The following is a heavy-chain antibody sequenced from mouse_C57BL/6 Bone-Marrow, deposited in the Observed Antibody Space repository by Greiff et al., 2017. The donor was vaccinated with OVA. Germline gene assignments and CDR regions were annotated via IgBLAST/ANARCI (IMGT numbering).Heavy chain of an antibody. V-gene: IGHV2-2*01. CDR2: IWSGGST. J-gene: IGHJ3*01. CDR1: GFSLTSYG. Sequence: VQLKESGPGLVQPSQSLSITCTVSGFSLTSYGVHWVRQSPGKGLEWLGVIWSGGSTDYNAAFISRLSISKDNSKSQVFFKMNSLQADDTAIYYCARKGDYDPAWFAYWGQGTLVTVSA. D-gene: IGHD2-4*01. CDR3: ARKGDYDPAWFAY.